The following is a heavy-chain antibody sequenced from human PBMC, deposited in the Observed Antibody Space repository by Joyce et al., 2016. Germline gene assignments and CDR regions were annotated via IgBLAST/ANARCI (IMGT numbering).Heavy chain of an antibody. CDR1: GDSVTSLF. V-gene: IGHV4-59*02. CDR3: ARDGGYYFDY. D-gene: IGHD3-16*01. Sequence: QVHLQESGPGLVKPSETLSLTCTVSGDSVTSLFWNWIRQPPGKGLEWVAHISSTGSTKYNPSLKSRATISLDAPRNQFSFKLTSVTAADTAIYYCARDGGYYFDYWGQGTLVAVSS. CDR2: ISSTGST. J-gene: IGHJ4*02.